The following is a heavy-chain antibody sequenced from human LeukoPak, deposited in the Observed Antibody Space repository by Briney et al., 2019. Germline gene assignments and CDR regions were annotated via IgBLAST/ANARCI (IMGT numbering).Heavy chain of an antibody. CDR3: ARDRDDILTGYRYGMDV. Sequence: SETLSLTCAVYGESFSGYYWSWIRQPPGKGLEWIGEINHSGDTNYNPSLKSRVTISVDTSKNQFSLKLNSVTAADTAVYYCARDRDDILTGYRYGMDVWGQGTTVTVSS. CDR2: INHSGDT. V-gene: IGHV4-34*01. CDR1: GESFSGYY. D-gene: IGHD3-9*01. J-gene: IGHJ6*02.